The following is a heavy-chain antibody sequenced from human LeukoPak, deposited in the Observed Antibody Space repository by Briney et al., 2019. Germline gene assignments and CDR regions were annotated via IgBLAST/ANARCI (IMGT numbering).Heavy chain of an antibody. J-gene: IGHJ5*02. CDR2: IYYSGST. D-gene: IGHD3-10*01. V-gene: IGHV4-39*01. CDR1: GGSISSSSYY. Sequence: SETLSLTCTGSGGSISSSSYYWGWLRQPPGKGLEWIGSIYYSGSTYYNPSLESRVTISVDTSKNQFSLKLSSVTAADTAVYYCARLRGRFYYYGSGSYYLDWFDPWGQGTLVTVSS. CDR3: ARLRGRFYYYGSGSYYLDWFDP.